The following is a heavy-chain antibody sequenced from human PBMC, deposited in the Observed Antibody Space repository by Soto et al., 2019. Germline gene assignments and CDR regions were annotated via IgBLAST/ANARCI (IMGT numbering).Heavy chain of an antibody. CDR2: ISYDGSNK. Sequence: GSLRLSCAASGFTFSSYGMHWVRQAPGKGLEWVAVISYDGSNKYYADSVKGRFTISRDNSKNTLYLQMNSLRAEDTAVYYCAVGFCSSTSCYAPRLYYYGMDVWGKGTTVTVSS. D-gene: IGHD2-2*01. CDR3: AVGFCSSTSCYAPRLYYYGMDV. V-gene: IGHV3-30*03. J-gene: IGHJ6*04. CDR1: GFTFSSYG.